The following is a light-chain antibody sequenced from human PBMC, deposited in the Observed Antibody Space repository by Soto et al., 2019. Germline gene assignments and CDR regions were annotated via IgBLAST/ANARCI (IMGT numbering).Light chain of an antibody. CDR1: SSDVGGYNY. V-gene: IGLV2-14*01. Sequence: QSVLTQPASVSGSPGQSITISCTGTSSDVGGYNYVSWYQQHPGKAPKLMTYDVSNRPSGLSNRFSGSKSGNTASLTISGLQAEDEADYYCSSYTSSSTQVFGTGTKVTVL. J-gene: IGLJ1*01. CDR3: SSYTSSSTQV. CDR2: DVS.